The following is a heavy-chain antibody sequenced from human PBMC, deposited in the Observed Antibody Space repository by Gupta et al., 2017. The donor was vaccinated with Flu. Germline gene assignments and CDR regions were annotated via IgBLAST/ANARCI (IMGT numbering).Heavy chain of an antibody. V-gene: IGHV3-7*01. CDR3: ARSKKSMEYSDPWSGSLVLGAVEI. Sequence: DVQLVESGAGLVKPGGPLRLSCEGPEFTFMNYWLHWIRQAPGMGLQGGANRKQDGSEGNDVDSVKGRFTISRDNAKDSLYLQMNSLRAEDTALYYGARSKKSMEYSDPWSGSLVLGAVEIWGRGTMVTVSS. D-gene: IGHD3-3*01. CDR1: EFTFMNYW. CDR2: RKQDGSEG. J-gene: IGHJ3*02.